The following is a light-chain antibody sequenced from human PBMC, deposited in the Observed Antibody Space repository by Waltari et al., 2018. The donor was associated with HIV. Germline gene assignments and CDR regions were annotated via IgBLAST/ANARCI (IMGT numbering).Light chain of an antibody. J-gene: IGLJ3*02. CDR3: QSWDSSYVV. Sequence: SYELTQPPSVSVSPGQTASLTCPGESLDHTYLSWSQQKPGQSPVLVIDQNSGRPSGIPERFSGSKSGNTATLTISGTQAMDEADFYCQSWDSSYVVFGGGTKLIVL. V-gene: IGLV3-1*01. CDR2: QNS. CDR1: SLDHTY.